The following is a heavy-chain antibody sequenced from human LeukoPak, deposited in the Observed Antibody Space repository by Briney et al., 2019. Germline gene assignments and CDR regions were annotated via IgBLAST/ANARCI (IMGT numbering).Heavy chain of an antibody. CDR2: IYYSGST. V-gene: IGHV4-39*01. CDR1: GGSISSSSYY. J-gene: IGHJ4*02. Sequence: SETLSLTCTVSGGSISSSSYYWGWIRQPPGKGLEWIGSIYYSGSTYYNPSLKSRVTISVDTSKNQFSLKLSSVPAADTAVYYCAREYRAVAALDYWGQGTLVTVSS. D-gene: IGHD6-19*01. CDR3: AREYRAVAALDY.